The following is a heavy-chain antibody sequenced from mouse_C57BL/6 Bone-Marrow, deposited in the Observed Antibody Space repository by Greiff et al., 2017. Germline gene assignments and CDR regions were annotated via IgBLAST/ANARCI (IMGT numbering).Heavy chain of an antibody. J-gene: IGHJ2*01. D-gene: IGHD2-3*01. Sequence: VQLQQSVAELVRPGASVKLSCTASGFNIKNTYMHCVKQRPEQGLEWIGRIDPANGNTKYAPKFQGKATITADTSSNTAYLQLSSLTSEDTAIYYCARWGLLGGFDYWGQGTTLTVSS. CDR3: ARWGLLGGFDY. V-gene: IGHV14-3*01. CDR2: IDPANGNT. CDR1: GFNIKNTY.